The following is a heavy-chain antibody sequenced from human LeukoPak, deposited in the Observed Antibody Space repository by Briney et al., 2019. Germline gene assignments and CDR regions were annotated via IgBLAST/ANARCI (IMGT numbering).Heavy chain of an antibody. CDR3: TTGRNGYRSKYYLDY. Sequence: GGSLRLSCAASRFSFSNAWMSWVRQAPGKGLEWVGRIKSKTDGDVIDYAAPVKGRFTISRDDSKNTLYLQMNSLKTEDTAVYYCTTGRNGYRSKYYLDYWGQGTLVTVSS. CDR1: RFSFSNAW. CDR2: IKSKTDGDVI. V-gene: IGHV3-15*01. J-gene: IGHJ4*02. D-gene: IGHD5-18*01.